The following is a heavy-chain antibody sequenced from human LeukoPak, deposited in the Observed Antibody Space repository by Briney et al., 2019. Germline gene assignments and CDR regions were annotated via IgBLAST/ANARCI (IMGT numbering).Heavy chain of an antibody. J-gene: IGHJ4*02. V-gene: IGHV3-48*03. D-gene: IGHD3-22*01. CDR1: GFTFSSYE. Sequence: LAGGSLRLSCAVSGFTFSSYEMNWVRQAPGKGLEWVSYISSSGRTIYYADSVKGRFTISRDNAKNSLYLQMNSLRAEDTAVYYCAREYYPDSSGSDYWGQGTLVTVSS. CDR2: ISSSGRTI. CDR3: AREYYPDSSGSDY.